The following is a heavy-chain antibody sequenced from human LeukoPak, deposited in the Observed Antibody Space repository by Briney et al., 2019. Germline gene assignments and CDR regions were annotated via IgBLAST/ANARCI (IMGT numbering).Heavy chain of an antibody. Sequence: PGGSLRLSCAASRFIFSDYYMSWIRQAPGEGLEWVSSISSSTSTIYYADSVRGRFTVSRDNAKNSLYLQMNTLSAEDTAVYYCARGGDYGDYPFDYWGQGTLVTVSS. D-gene: IGHD4-17*01. CDR3: ARGGDYGDYPFDY. V-gene: IGHV3-11*01. CDR1: RFIFSDYY. J-gene: IGHJ4*02. CDR2: ISSSTSTI.